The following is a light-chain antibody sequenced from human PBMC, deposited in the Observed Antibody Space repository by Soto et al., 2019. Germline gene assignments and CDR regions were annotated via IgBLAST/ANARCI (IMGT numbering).Light chain of an antibody. V-gene: IGLV1-44*01. CDR2: SNN. CDR1: RSNIGRNT. CDR3: AAWDNSLSEYV. J-gene: IGLJ1*01. Sequence: QSALTQPPSASETPGQRVTISCSGSRSNIGRNTVNWYQQLPGTAPKLVIYSNNQRPSGVPDRFSGSKPGTSGSLAISGLQSEDEADYYCAAWDNSLSEYVFGTGTKVTVL.